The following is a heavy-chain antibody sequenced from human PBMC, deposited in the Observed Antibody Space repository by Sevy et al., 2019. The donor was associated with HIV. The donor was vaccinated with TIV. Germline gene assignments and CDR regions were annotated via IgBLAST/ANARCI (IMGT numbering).Heavy chain of an antibody. J-gene: IGHJ4*02. CDR1: GFTLGSYT. D-gene: IGHD2-21*02. Sequence: GGSLRLSCAASGFTLGSYTTNWVRQAPGEGLEWVASISATGGSTYYADSVKGRFTISRDVSKGLLYLQMNSLTAEDTAIFYCAKTLQKLPFHPHYFDYWGQGTLVTVSS. V-gene: IGHV3-23*01. CDR3: AKTLQKLPFHPHYFDY. CDR2: ISATGGST.